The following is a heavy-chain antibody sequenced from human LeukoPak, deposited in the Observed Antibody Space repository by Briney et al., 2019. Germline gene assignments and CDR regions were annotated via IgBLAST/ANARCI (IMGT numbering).Heavy chain of an antibody. Sequence: SETLSLTCSVSGVSISSSTYYWGWIRQPPGKGLAWIGTLYYSGGTDYNPSLKGRVSISVDTPKNQFSLKLTSVTAADTAVYYCARQGCSGDTCHYYFDYWGQGTPVTVSS. V-gene: IGHV4-39*01. CDR3: ARQGCSGDTCHYYFDY. D-gene: IGHD2-15*01. CDR1: GVSISSSTYY. CDR2: LYYSGGT. J-gene: IGHJ4*02.